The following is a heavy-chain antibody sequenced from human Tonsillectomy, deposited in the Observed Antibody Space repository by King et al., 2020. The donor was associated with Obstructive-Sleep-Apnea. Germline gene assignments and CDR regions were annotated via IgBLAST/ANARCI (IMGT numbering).Heavy chain of an antibody. V-gene: IGHV4-30-4*01. Sequence: VQLQESGPGLVKPSQTLSLTCTVSGGSISSRSYYWSWIRQPPGEGLEWIGFIYYTGSTYYNPSVKSRVSISVDTSKNQFSLRLSSVTAADTAVYYCARVGTVGPTRFDYYGLDVWGQGTTVTVSS. CDR1: GGSISSRSYY. CDR2: IYYTGST. J-gene: IGHJ6*02. D-gene: IGHD1-26*01. CDR3: ARVGTVGPTRFDYYGLDV.